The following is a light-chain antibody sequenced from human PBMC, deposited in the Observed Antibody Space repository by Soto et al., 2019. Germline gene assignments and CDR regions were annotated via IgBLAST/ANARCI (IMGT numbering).Light chain of an antibody. CDR2: GAS. Sequence: EIVLTQSPGTLSLSPGERATLSCRASQSVSSSYLAWYQQKPGQAPRLLIYGASSRATGIPVRFSGSGSGTDFTLTIIRLEPEDFAVYYCQQYGSSPPGNTFGQGTKLEIK. CDR3: QQYGSSPPGNT. J-gene: IGKJ2*01. V-gene: IGKV3-20*01. CDR1: QSVSSSY.